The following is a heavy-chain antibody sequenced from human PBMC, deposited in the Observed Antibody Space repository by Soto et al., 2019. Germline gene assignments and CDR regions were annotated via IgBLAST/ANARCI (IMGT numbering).Heavy chain of an antibody. J-gene: IGHJ6*02. V-gene: IGHV1-69*02. CDR3: ASELIRLRYFDWLPRYGMDV. D-gene: IGHD3-9*01. Sequence: SVKVSCKASGGTFSRYTISWVRQAPGQGLEWMGRIIPILGITNYAQKFQGRVTITTDKSTSTAYMEVSSLRSEDTAVYYCASELIRLRYFDWLPRYGMDVWGQGTTVTVSS. CDR1: GGTFSRYT. CDR2: IIPILGIT.